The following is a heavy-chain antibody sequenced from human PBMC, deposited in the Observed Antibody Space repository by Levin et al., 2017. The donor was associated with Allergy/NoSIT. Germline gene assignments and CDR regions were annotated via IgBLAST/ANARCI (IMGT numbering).Heavy chain of an antibody. Sequence: GGSLRLSCAASGFSFSSYEMNWVRQAPGKGLEWVSFISSSGSTVYYADSVQGRFTISRDNAKNSMYLQMNSLRDEDTALYYCAGRERRDDFYYGMDVWGQGTTVTVSS. V-gene: IGHV3-48*03. D-gene: IGHD5-24*01. J-gene: IGHJ6*02. CDR3: AGRERRDDFYYGMDV. CDR1: GFSFSSYE. CDR2: ISSSGSTV.